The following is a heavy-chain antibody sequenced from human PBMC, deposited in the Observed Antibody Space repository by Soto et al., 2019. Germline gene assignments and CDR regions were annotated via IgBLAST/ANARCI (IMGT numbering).Heavy chain of an antibody. D-gene: IGHD6-6*01. J-gene: IGHJ6*02. CDR3: ATSSTSHYYYYYGMDV. V-gene: IGHV5-51*01. Sequence: GESLKISCKGSGYSFTSYWIGWVRQMPGKDLEWMGIIYPGDSDTRYSSSFQGQVTISADKSISTAYLQWSSLKASDTAMYYCATSSTSHYYYYYGMDVWGQGTTVTVSS. CDR2: IYPGDSDT. CDR1: GYSFTSYW.